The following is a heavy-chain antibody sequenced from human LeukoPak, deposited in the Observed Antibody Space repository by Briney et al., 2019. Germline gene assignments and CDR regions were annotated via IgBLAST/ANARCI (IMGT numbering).Heavy chain of an antibody. Sequence: ASVKVSCKASGYTITNNWMHWVRQAPGQGLGWMGVINPSGTGTSYGQKFQGRITMSRDTSTSTVYMELSSLRSEDTAFYYCATDHSMADTAWWFDPWGQGTLVTVSS. J-gene: IGHJ5*02. CDR1: GYTITNNW. CDR2: INPSGTGT. D-gene: IGHD5-24*01. V-gene: IGHV1-46*01. CDR3: ATDHSMADTAWWFDP.